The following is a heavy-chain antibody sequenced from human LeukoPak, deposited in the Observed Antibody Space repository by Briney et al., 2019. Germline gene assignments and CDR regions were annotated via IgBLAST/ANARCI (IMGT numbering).Heavy chain of an antibody. J-gene: IGHJ4*02. V-gene: IGHV3-21*04. CDR3: AKGYYGSGSYGWFDY. D-gene: IGHD3-10*01. CDR1: GFTFSTYT. Sequence: GGSLRLSCAASGFTFSTYTMNWVRQAPGKGLEWVSSISSRSSYIYYADSVKGRFTISRDNSKNTLYLQMNSLRAEDTAVYSCAKGYYGSGSYGWFDYWGQGTLVTVSS. CDR2: ISSRSSYI.